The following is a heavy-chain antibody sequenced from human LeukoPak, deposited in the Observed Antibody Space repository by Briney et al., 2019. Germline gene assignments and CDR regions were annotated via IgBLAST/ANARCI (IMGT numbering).Heavy chain of an antibody. Sequence: ASVKVSCKASGYTFTSYYMHWVRQAPGQGLEWMGIINPSGSSTSCAQKFQDRVTMTRDTSTSTVYMELSSLRSEDTAVYYCARDNSYSDSSWWFDPWGQGTLVTVSS. V-gene: IGHV1-46*01. J-gene: IGHJ5*02. CDR3: ARDNSYSDSSWWFDP. CDR1: GYTFTSYY. D-gene: IGHD6-6*01. CDR2: INPSGSST.